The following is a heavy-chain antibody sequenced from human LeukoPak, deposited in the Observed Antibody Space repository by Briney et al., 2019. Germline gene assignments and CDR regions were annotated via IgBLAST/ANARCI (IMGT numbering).Heavy chain of an antibody. D-gene: IGHD1-26*01. J-gene: IGHJ4*02. CDR1: GFTFSWSW. Sequence: GGSLRLSCVASGFTFSWSWMSWLRQAPGKGLEWVANIRHDGNEHYYVDSVKGRFTISRDDAKNSVYLQMNSLGADDTAIYYCARDPEGGACDYWGQGTLVTVSS. CDR3: ARDPEGGACDY. CDR2: IRHDGNEH. V-gene: IGHV3-7*01.